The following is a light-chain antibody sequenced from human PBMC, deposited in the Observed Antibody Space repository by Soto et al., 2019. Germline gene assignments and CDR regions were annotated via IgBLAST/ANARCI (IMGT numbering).Light chain of an antibody. V-gene: IGLV2-14*03. J-gene: IGLJ1*01. CDR1: DSDVGGYNY. Sequence: QSALTQPASVSGSPGQSXTISCTGTDSDVGGYNYVSWYQQHPGKAPKLLIYDVSSRPSGLSNRFSGSKSGNTASLIISGXXXXXXXXXXCASYTNSITYVFGSGTKLTVL. CDR3: ASYTNSITYV. CDR2: DVS.